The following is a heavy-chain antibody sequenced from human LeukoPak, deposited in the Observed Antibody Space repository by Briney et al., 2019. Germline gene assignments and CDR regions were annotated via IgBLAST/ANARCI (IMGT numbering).Heavy chain of an antibody. CDR2: VYPGDSDT. CDR3: ARHQYYYGSGSYTLDY. J-gene: IGHJ4*02. CDR1: GYILTRNW. V-gene: IGHV5-51*01. D-gene: IGHD3-10*01. Sequence: GESLKISCKVSGYILTRNWIGWVRQVPGEGLEWMGLVYPGDSDTKYSPSFQGQVTFSVDKSISTAYLQWSSLKASDTAMYYCARHQYYYGSGSYTLDYWGQGTLVTVSS.